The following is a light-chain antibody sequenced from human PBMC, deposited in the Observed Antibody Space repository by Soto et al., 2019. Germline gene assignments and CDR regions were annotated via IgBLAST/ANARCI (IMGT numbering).Light chain of an antibody. CDR2: EVN. CDR1: SGDVGTYNL. CDR3: CSYAGRSNVV. J-gene: IGLJ2*01. Sequence: QSALTQPASVSGSPGQSITISCTGTSGDVGTYNLVSWYQQHPGRAPKLIIFEVNKRPSGVSNRLSGSKSGNTASLAISGPQADDEADYHCCSYAGRSNVVCGGGTQLTVL. V-gene: IGLV2-23*02.